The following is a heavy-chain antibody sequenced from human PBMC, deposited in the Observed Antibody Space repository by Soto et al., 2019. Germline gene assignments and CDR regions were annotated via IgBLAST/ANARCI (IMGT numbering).Heavy chain of an antibody. CDR1: GFSLKTSGVG. V-gene: IGHV2-5*01. J-gene: IGHJ6*02. CDR2: IYWNDDK. D-gene: IGHD3-3*01. CDR3: AHAKRYYDFRSGHYTGLLDV. Sequence: QIILKESGPTLVKPTQTLTLTCTFSGFSLKTSGVGVGWIRQPPGKALEWLALIYWNDDKRYSPSLESRLTITKDSSRNRVVLTMTNMDSVDTATYYCAHAKRYYDFRSGHYTGLLDVWGQGTTVTVSS.